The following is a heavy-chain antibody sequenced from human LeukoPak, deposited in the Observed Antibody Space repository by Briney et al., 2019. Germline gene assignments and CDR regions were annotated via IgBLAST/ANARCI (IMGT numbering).Heavy chain of an antibody. J-gene: IGHJ6*04. CDR3: AREFEVAGLAVDV. CDR2: IKEDGGEK. CDR1: GFTFSSCW. Sequence: PGGSLRLSCAASGFTFSSCWMSWVRQAPGKGLEWLANIKEDGGEKYYVDSVKGRFTISRDNSKNTLYLQMKSLRAEDTAVYYCAREFEVAGLAVDVWGKGTTVTVSS. D-gene: IGHD6-19*01. V-gene: IGHV3-7*03.